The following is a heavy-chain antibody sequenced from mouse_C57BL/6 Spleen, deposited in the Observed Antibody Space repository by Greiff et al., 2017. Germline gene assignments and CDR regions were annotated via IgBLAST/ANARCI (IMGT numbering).Heavy chain of an antibody. Sequence: VQLQQPGAELVKPGASVKLSCKASGYTFTSYWMHWVKQRPGRGLEWIGRIDPNSGGTKYTEKFKSKATLTVDKPSSTAYMQLSSLTSEDSAVYYCARRRDYSNYDWYFDVWGTGTTVTVSS. CDR3: ARRRDYSNYDWYFDV. CDR1: GYTFTSYW. D-gene: IGHD2-5*01. V-gene: IGHV1-72*01. CDR2: IDPNSGGT. J-gene: IGHJ1*03.